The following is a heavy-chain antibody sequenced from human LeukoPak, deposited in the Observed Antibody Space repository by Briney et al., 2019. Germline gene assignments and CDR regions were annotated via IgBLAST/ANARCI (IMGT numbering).Heavy chain of an antibody. Sequence: GGSLRLSCAASGFTFSSYGMHWVRQAPGKGLEWVAAIWYDGSNKYYADSVKRRFTISRHNSKNTLYLQMNSRRAEDRAVYYCARLFMAYPSTYYFDYWGQGTLVTVSS. V-gene: IGHV3-33*01. J-gene: IGHJ4*02. CDR2: IWYDGSNK. CDR1: GFTFSSYG. D-gene: IGHD3-10*01. CDR3: ARLFMAYPSTYYFDY.